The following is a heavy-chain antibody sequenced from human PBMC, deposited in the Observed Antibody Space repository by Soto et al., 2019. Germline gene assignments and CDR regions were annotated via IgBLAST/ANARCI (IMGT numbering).Heavy chain of an antibody. CDR2: IYPGDSDT. CDR3: ATRDCSSTSCYGDYYYYYMGV. CDR1: GYSFTSYW. J-gene: IGHJ6*03. Sequence: PGESLKISCKGSGYSFTSYWIGWVRQMPGKGLEWMGIIYPGDSDTRYSPSFQGQVTISADKSISTAYLQWSSLKASDTAMYYCATRDCSSTSCYGDYYYYYMGVWGKGTTVTVSS. V-gene: IGHV5-51*01. D-gene: IGHD2-2*01.